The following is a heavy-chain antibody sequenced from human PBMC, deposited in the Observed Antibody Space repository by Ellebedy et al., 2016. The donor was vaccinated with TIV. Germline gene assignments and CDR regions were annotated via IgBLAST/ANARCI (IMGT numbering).Heavy chain of an antibody. Sequence: ASVKVSXXVSGYTFTRYGMSWVRQAPGQGLEWMEWIAVYNGHTKYAQKFQDRDVMTTETATSTVYMELRSLRSDDTAVYYCARSRLGGGHWYFDFWGRGTLVTVSS. CDR3: ARSRLGGGHWYFDF. J-gene: IGHJ2*01. V-gene: IGHV1-18*01. CDR1: GYTFTRYG. CDR2: IAVYNGHT. D-gene: IGHD3-10*01.